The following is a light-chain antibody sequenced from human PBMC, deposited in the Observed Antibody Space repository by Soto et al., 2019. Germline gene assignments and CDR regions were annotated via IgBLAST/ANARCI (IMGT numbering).Light chain of an antibody. CDR3: QEASRIPIT. Sequence: DIQMTQSPSSVSASVGDRFTITCRASQDIRSSLAWYQQRPGKAPNLLIYAAPTLQSGVPSRFSGSGSGTDFTLTISYLQAEDFGTYYCQEASRIPITFGQGTRLEI. V-gene: IGKV1-12*01. CDR2: AAP. CDR1: QDIRSS. J-gene: IGKJ5*01.